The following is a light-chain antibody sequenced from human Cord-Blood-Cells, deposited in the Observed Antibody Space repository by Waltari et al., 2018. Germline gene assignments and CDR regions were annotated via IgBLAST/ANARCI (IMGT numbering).Light chain of an antibody. CDR3: QQSYSTLYP. CDR1: QSISSY. CDR2: AAS. J-gene: IGKJ2*01. V-gene: IGKV1-39*01. Sequence: DIQMTQSPSSLSASVGDRVTITCRASQSISSYLNWYQQKPGKAPKLLIYAASSLQSGVPSRFSVSGSGTDFTLTISSLQPEDFATYYCQQSYSTLYPFGQGTKLEIK.